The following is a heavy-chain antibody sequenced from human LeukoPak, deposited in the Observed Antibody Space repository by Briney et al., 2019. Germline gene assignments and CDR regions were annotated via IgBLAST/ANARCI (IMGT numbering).Heavy chain of an antibody. CDR2: ISSSSSYI. Sequence: GGSLRLSCAASGFTFSSYAMSWVRQAPGKGLEWVSSISSSSSYIYYADSVKGRFTISRDNAKNSLYLQMNSLRAEDTAVYYCARVMSGNSYGKGTLDYWGQGTLVTVSS. J-gene: IGHJ4*02. CDR1: GFTFSSYA. CDR3: ARVMSGNSYGKGTLDY. D-gene: IGHD5-18*01. V-gene: IGHV3-21*01.